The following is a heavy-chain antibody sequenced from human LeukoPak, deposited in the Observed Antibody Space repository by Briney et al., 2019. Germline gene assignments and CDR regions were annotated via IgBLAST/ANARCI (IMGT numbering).Heavy chain of an antibody. J-gene: IGHJ4*02. Sequence: SETLSLTCTVSGGSISSGGYYWNWIRQHPGKGLEWIGYIYYSGSTYYNPSLKSRVTISVDTSKNQFSLKLSSVTAADTAVYYCARDLDTAMTDWGQGTLVTVSS. CDR2: IYYSGST. CDR1: GGSISSGGYY. D-gene: IGHD5-18*01. CDR3: ARDLDTAMTD. V-gene: IGHV4-31*03.